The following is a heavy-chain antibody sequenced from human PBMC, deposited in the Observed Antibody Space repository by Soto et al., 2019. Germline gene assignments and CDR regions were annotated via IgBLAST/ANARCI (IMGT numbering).Heavy chain of an antibody. V-gene: IGHV3-48*03. CDR3: ARAFTYSSGWYEGYFDY. CDR1: GFTFSSYE. CDR2: ISSSGSTI. Sequence: PGGSLRLSCAAPGFTFSSYEMNWVRQAPGKGLEWVSYISSSGSTIYYADSVKGRFTISRDNAKNSLYLQMNSLRAEDTAVYYCARAFTYSSGWYEGYFDYWGQGTLVTVSS. J-gene: IGHJ4*02. D-gene: IGHD6-19*01.